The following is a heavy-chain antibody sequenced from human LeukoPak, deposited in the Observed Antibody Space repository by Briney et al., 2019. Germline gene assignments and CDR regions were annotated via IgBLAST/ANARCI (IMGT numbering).Heavy chain of an antibody. Sequence: GGSLRLSCAASGFTFSSYEMNWVRQAPGRGLEWVSYISSSGSTIYYADSVKGRFTISRDNAKNSLFLQMNSLTAEDTALYYCARDAYASGSHDYWGQGNLVTVSS. V-gene: IGHV3-48*03. D-gene: IGHD3-10*01. CDR2: ISSSGSTI. CDR3: ARDAYASGSHDY. J-gene: IGHJ4*02. CDR1: GFTFSSYE.